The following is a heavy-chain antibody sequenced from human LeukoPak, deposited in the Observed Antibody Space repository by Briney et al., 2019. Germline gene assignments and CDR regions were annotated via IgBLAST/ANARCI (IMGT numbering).Heavy chain of an antibody. Sequence: PGGSLRLSCAASGFTFGSYAMTWVRQAPGKGLEWVSAISGSGSATYYADSVKGRFSISRDNSKNTLYLQMNSLRAEDTAVYYCAKPPNVVRFLEWLEHWGQGTLVTVSA. D-gene: IGHD3-3*01. J-gene: IGHJ5*02. V-gene: IGHV3-23*01. CDR2: ISGSGSAT. CDR1: GFTFGSYA. CDR3: AKPPNVVRFLEWLEH.